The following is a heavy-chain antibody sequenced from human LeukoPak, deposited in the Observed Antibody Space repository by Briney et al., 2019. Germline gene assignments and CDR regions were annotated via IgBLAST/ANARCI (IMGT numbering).Heavy chain of an antibody. J-gene: IGHJ4*02. CDR1: GYTFTGYY. CDR3: ARGSGRYSSSGTLDY. CDR2: INPNSGGT. V-gene: IGHV1-2*06. Sequence: GASVKVSCKASGYTFTGYYMHWVRQAPGQGLGWMGRINPNSGGTNYAQKFQGRVTMTRDTSISTAYMELSRRRSDDTAVYYCARGSGRYSSSGTLDYWGQGTLVTVSS. D-gene: IGHD6-6*01.